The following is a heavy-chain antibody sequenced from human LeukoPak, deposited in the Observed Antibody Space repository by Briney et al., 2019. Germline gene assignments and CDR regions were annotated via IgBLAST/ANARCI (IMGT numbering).Heavy chain of an antibody. CDR2: ISSSSSYI. Sequence: GGSLRLSCAASGFTFSSYEMNWVRQAPGKGLEWVSSISSSSSYIYYADSVKGRFTISRDNAKNSLYLQMNSLRAEDTAVYYCASDGGEGAFDIWGQGTMVTVSS. CDR1: GFTFSSYE. V-gene: IGHV3-21*01. CDR3: ASDGGEGAFDI. J-gene: IGHJ3*02.